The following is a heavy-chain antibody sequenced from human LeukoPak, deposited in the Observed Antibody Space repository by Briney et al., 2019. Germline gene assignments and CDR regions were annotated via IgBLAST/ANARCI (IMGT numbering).Heavy chain of an antibody. CDR3: AKDRYSYGTISFDY. V-gene: IGHV3-23*01. CDR1: GFTFSSYA. D-gene: IGHD5-18*01. Sequence: GGSLRLSCAASGFTFSSYAMSWVRQAPGKGLEWVSAISGSGGSTYYADSVKGRFTISRDNSKNTLYLQMNSLRAEDTAVHYCAKDRYSYGTISFDYWGQGTLVTVSS. J-gene: IGHJ4*02. CDR2: ISGSGGST.